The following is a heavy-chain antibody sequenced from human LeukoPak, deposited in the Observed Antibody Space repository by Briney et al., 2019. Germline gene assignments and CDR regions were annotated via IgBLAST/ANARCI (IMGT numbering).Heavy chain of an antibody. V-gene: IGHV1-46*01. D-gene: IGHD2-2*01. CDR1: GYTFTSYY. CDR2: INPSGGST. Sequence: ASVKVSCKASGYTFTSYYMHWVRQAPGQGLEWMGIINPSGGSTSYAQKFQGRVTMSVDTSKNQFSLKLSSVTAADTAVYYCAREDLVVVPAATYYYGMDVWGQGTTVTVPS. J-gene: IGHJ6*02. CDR3: AREDLVVVPAATYYYGMDV.